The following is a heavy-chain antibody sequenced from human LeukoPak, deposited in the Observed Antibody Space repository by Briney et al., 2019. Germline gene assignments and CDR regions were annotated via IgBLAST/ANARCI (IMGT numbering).Heavy chain of an antibody. D-gene: IGHD3-3*01. CDR1: GGSISSGGYY. J-gene: IGHJ3*02. Sequence: SQTLSLTCTVSGGSISSGGYYWSWIRQHPGKGLEWIGYIYYSGSIYYNPSLQSQVTISVDTSKKQFSLKLSSVTAADTAVYYCARTYDFWSGYYFDAFDIWGQGTMVTVSS. V-gene: IGHV4-31*01. CDR3: ARTYDFWSGYYFDAFDI. CDR2: IYYSGSI.